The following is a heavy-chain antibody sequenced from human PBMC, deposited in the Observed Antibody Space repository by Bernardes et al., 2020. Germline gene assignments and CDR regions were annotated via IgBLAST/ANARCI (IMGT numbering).Heavy chain of an antibody. J-gene: IGHJ6*02. CDR2: THHSRTT. CDR1: GGSISSGSYY. CDR3: ARVVPAGGMDV. V-gene: IGHV4-31*03. D-gene: IGHD6-6*01. Sequence: SETLSLTCTVSGGSISSGSYYWSWIRQHPRKGLEWIGFTHHSRTTFDNPSLKSRLTISVDRSKSQFSLELTSVTDADTAVYYCARVVPAGGMDVWGQGTTVTVS.